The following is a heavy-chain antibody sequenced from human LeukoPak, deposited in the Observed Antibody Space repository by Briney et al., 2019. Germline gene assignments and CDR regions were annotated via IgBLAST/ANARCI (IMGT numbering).Heavy chain of an antibody. CDR2: INPTSGGT. V-gene: IGHV1-2*02. J-gene: IGHJ4*02. Sequence: ASVKVSCKASGYTFTGYYMHWVRHAPGQGREWMGWINPTSGGTNYAQKFQGRVTMTRDTSISKAYLQMSSLRSDDTAVYYCARVRGSSSVYDYWGQGTLVTVSS. CDR3: ARVRGSSSVYDY. D-gene: IGHD6-6*01. CDR1: GYTFTGYY.